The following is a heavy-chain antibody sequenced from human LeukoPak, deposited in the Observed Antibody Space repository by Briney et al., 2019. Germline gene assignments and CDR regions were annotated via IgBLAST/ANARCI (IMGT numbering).Heavy chain of an antibody. CDR3: AREKTTLRRGYDFWSGYYRGDAFDI. V-gene: IGHV1-18*01. CDR2: ISAYNGNT. D-gene: IGHD3-3*01. Sequence: ASVKVSCKASGYTFTSYGISWVRQAPGQGLEWMGWISAYNGNTNYAQKLQGRVTMTTDTSTSTAYMELRSLRSDDTAVYYCAREKTTLRRGYDFWSGYYRGDAFDIWGQGTMVTVSS. CDR1: GYTFTSYG. J-gene: IGHJ3*02.